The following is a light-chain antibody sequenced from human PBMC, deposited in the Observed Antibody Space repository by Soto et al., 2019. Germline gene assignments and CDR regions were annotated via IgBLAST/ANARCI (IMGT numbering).Light chain of an antibody. CDR3: QQYHTDWT. J-gene: IGKJ1*01. CDR1: QSISSY. V-gene: IGKV1-39*01. Sequence: DIQMTQSPSYVSASVGDRVTITCRASQSISSYLNWYQQKPGKAPKLLIYAASSLQSGVPSRFSGSGSGTEFTLTISSLQADDFATYYCQQYHTDWTFGQGTKVDIK. CDR2: AAS.